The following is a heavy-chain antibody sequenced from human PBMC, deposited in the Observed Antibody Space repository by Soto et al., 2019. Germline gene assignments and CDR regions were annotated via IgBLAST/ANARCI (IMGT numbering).Heavy chain of an antibody. CDR2: IYYSGST. J-gene: IGHJ5*02. D-gene: IGHD3-3*01. CDR3: ARQLTILGSNWFDP. CDR1: GGSISSSSYY. V-gene: IGHV4-39*01. Sequence: SETLSLTCTVSGGSISSSSYYWGWIRQPPGKGLEWIGSIYYSGSTYYNPSLKSRVTISVDTSKNQFSLKLSSVTAADTAVYYCARQLTILGSNWFDPWGQGTLVTVSS.